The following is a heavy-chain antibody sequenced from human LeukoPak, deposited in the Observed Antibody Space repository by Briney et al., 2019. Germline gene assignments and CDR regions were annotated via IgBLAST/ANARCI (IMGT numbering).Heavy chain of an antibody. CDR2: ISAYNGNT. V-gene: IGHV1-18*01. J-gene: IGHJ4*02. CDR1: GYTFTSYG. CDR3: ARASAPYYDFWSGYYLDY. D-gene: IGHD3-3*01. Sequence: ASVKVSCKASGYTFTSYGISWVRQAPGQGLEWMGWISAYNGNTNYAQKLQGRVTMTTDTSTSTAYMELRSPRSDDTAVYYCARASAPYYDFWSGYYLDYWGQGTLVTVSS.